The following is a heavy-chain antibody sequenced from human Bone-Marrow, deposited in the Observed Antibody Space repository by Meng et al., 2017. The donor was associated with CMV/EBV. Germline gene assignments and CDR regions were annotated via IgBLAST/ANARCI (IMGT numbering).Heavy chain of an antibody. Sequence: GESLKISCAASGFTFSSYSMNWVRQAPGKGLEWVSSISSSSSYIYYAGSVKGRFTISRDNAKNSLYLQMNSLRAEDTAVYYCARDFSYFDYWGQGTLVTVSS. CDR1: GFTFSSYS. D-gene: IGHD2/OR15-2a*01. J-gene: IGHJ4*02. V-gene: IGHV3-21*01. CDR3: ARDFSYFDY. CDR2: ISSSSSYI.